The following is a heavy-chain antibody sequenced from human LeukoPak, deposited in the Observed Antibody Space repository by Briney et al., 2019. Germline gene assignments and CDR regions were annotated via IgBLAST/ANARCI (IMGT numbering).Heavy chain of an antibody. J-gene: IGHJ4*02. D-gene: IGHD2-8*02. CDR1: GYTFTTYD. Sequence: ASVHVSCKVSGYTFTTYDINWLRQATGQGLEWMEWMNPNSANTGYAQKFQGRVTITRNTSISTAYMELNSLRSDDTAVYYCARARLVRGPVTPLYYFDYWGQGVLVTVSS. V-gene: IGHV1-8*03. CDR3: ARARLVRGPVTPLYYFDY. CDR2: MNPNSANT.